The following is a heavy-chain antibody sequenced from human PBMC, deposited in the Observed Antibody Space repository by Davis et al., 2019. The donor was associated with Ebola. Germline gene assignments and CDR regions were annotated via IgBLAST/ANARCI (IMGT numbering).Heavy chain of an antibody. V-gene: IGHV3-30*02. CDR1: GFTFSSYG. Sequence: PGGSLRLSCAASGFTFSSYGMHWVRQAPGKGLEWVAFIRYDGSNKYYADSVKGRFTISRDNSKNTLYLQMNSLRAEDTAVYYCATLPTTYYYYYYMDVWGKGTTVTVSS. J-gene: IGHJ6*03. D-gene: IGHD1-1*01. CDR3: ATLPTTYYYYYYMDV. CDR2: IRYDGSNK.